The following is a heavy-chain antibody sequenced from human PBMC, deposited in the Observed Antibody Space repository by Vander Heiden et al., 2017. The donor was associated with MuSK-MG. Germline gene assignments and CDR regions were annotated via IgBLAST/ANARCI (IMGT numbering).Heavy chain of an antibody. V-gene: IGHV3-23*01. J-gene: IGHJ4*02. D-gene: IGHD2-15*01. CDR1: GFTFSSFA. CDR2: ISASGAKT. CDR3: AKDIIKYCGGGSCPFDS. Sequence: EVQLLESGGGLVQPGGSMSLACAASGFTFSSFALNWVRQSPGKGLEWVSGISASGAKTYYADSVKGRFTISRDNSNNTLFLQMNSLIDEDTAIYYCAKDIIKYCGGGSCPFDSWGRGTLVTVSS.